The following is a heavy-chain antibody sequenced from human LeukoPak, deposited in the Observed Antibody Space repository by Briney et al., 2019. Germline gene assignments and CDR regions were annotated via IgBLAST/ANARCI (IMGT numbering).Heavy chain of an antibody. D-gene: IGHD3-10*01. CDR1: GGTFSSYA. Sequence: SVKVSCKASGGTFSSYAISWVRQAPGQGLEWMGGIIPIFGTANYAQKFQGRVTITADESTSTAYMELSSLRSEDTAVYYCARKWRTYYYGSGDWFDPWGQGTLVTVSS. V-gene: IGHV1-69*13. J-gene: IGHJ5*02. CDR3: ARKWRTYYYGSGDWFDP. CDR2: IIPIFGTA.